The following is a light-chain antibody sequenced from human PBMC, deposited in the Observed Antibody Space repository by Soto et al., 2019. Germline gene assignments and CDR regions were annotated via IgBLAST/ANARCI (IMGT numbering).Light chain of an antibody. V-gene: IGLV1-44*01. CDR1: SSNIGSNN. CDR2: SNN. Sequence: QAVVTQPPSASRTPGQRITISCSGSSSNIGSNNVNWYQQLPGTAPKLLIYSNNQRPSGVPDRFSGSKSGTSASLAISGLQSEDEADYYCAAWDDSLNVHYVFGTGTKVTV. CDR3: AAWDDSLNVHYV. J-gene: IGLJ1*01.